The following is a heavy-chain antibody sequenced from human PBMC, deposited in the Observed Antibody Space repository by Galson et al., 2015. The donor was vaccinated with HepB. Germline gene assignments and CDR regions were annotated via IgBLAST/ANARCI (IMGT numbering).Heavy chain of an antibody. Sequence: SLRLSCAASGFTFSSYAMHWIRQAPGKGLQWVSVISYDGSNKYYGDSLKGRFTISGDNSKNTVYLQMNSLRTEDTAVYYCARDGMSGSYIHRFDYWGQGTLVTVSS. CDR1: GFTFSSYA. CDR3: ARDGMSGSYIHRFDY. D-gene: IGHD1-26*01. V-gene: IGHV3-30-3*01. J-gene: IGHJ4*02. CDR2: ISYDGSNK.